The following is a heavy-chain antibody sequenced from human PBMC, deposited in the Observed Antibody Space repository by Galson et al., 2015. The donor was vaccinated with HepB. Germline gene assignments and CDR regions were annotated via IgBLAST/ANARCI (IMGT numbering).Heavy chain of an antibody. J-gene: IGHJ5*02. CDR1: GYTFSHNA. Sequence: SCKASGYTFSHNAIHWLRQAPGRRLEWMGWNAGNGLTKYSQNFQARVTFTRDTSSSTAYMELNTLTSEDTAVYYCVRALLEGEASFDPWGRGTLVIVSS. D-gene: IGHD1-1*01. CDR3: VRALLEGEASFDP. V-gene: IGHV1-3*01. CDR2: NAGNGLT.